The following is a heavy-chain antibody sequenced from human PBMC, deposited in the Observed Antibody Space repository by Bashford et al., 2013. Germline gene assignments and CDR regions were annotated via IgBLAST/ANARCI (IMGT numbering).Heavy chain of an antibody. CDR1: GGSISSGSYY. CDR3: AREVGPFDY. V-gene: IGHV4-61*02. CDR2: IYTSGST. Sequence: SETLSLTCTVSGGSISSGSYYWSWIRQPAGKGLEWIGRIYTSGSTNYNPSLKSRVTMSVDTSKNQFSLKLSSVTAADTAVYYCAREVGPFDYWGQGTLVTVSS. J-gene: IGHJ4*02.